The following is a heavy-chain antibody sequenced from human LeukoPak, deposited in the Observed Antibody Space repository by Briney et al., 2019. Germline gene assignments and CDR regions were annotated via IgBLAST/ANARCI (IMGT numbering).Heavy chain of an antibody. J-gene: IGHJ3*02. Sequence: GGSLRLSCAASGFTVSSNYMSWVRQAPGKGLEWVSVIYSGGSTYYADSVKGRFTISRDNSKNTLYLQMNSLRAEDTAVYYCAKRAWFGGNAFDIWGQGTMVTVSS. CDR2: IYSGGST. D-gene: IGHD3-10*01. V-gene: IGHV3-66*01. CDR1: GFTVSSNY. CDR3: AKRAWFGGNAFDI.